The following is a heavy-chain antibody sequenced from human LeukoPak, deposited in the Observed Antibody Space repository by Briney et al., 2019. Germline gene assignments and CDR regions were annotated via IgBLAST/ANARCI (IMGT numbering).Heavy chain of an antibody. CDR2: ISSNGNTI. V-gene: IGHV3-48*03. J-gene: IGHJ4*02. D-gene: IGHD6-19*01. CDR3: ARYSNGWSFDY. CDR1: GFIFSRYE. Sequence: GGYVRLSCAASGFIFSRYEMNWVRQAPGKGLEWVSYISSNGNTIYYADSVKGRFTISRDNAKNSLYLQMNSLRAEDTAVYYCARYSNGWSFDYWEQRTLVPVSS.